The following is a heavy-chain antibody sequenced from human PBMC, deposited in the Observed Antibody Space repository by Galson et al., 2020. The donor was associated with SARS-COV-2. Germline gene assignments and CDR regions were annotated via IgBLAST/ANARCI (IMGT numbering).Heavy chain of an antibody. J-gene: IGHJ3*02. V-gene: IGHV4-59*11. D-gene: IGHD5-12*01. CDR3: ARDGRYSGYGYDSFEI. CDR2: IYYTGST. Sequence: SETLSLTCIVSGGSISSHYWSWIRQPPGKGLEWIAYIYYTGSTTYNPSLRSRVTISVDSSKNQVSLKVKSVTAADTAVYYCARDGRYSGYGYDSFEIWGQGTLVTVSS. CDR1: GGSISSHY.